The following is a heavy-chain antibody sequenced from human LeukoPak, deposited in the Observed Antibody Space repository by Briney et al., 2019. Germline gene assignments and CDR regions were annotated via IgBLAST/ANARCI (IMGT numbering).Heavy chain of an antibody. D-gene: IGHD3-10*01. Sequence: GESLKISCKGSGYSFTSYWIGWVRQMPGKGLEWVGIIYPGDSDTRYSPSFQGQVTISADKSISTAYLQWSSLKASDTAMYYCARQGYYGSGSYYTDAFDIWGQGTMVTVSS. CDR2: IYPGDSDT. J-gene: IGHJ3*02. CDR1: GYSFTSYW. V-gene: IGHV5-51*01. CDR3: ARQGYYGSGSYYTDAFDI.